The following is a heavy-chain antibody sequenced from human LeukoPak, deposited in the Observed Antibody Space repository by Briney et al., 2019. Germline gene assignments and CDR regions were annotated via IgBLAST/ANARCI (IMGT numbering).Heavy chain of an antibody. CDR2: IYYSGST. J-gene: IGHJ6*03. D-gene: IGHD2-2*02. Sequence: PSETLSLTCTVSGGSISSYYWSWIRQPPGKGLEWIGYIYYSGSTNYNPSLKSRVTISVDTSKNQFSLKLSSVTAADTAVYYCARDRCSSTSCYKGYYYYYYMDVWGKGTTVTVSS. CDR1: GGSISSYY. CDR3: ARDRCSSTSCYKGYYYYYYMDV. V-gene: IGHV4-59*01.